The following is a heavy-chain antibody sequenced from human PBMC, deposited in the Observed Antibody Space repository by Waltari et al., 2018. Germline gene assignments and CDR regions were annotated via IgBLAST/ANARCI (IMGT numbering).Heavy chain of an antibody. D-gene: IGHD3-22*01. CDR2: IIPIFGTA. Sequence: QVQLVQSGAEVKKPGSSVKVSCKASGGTFSSYAISWVRQAPGQGLEWMGGIIPIFGTANYAQTFQGRVTITADESTSTGYMELSSLRSEDTAVYYCVGYYDSSGYQYYFDYWGQGTLVTVSS. V-gene: IGHV1-69*01. CDR3: VGYYDSSGYQYYFDY. CDR1: GGTFSSYA. J-gene: IGHJ4*02.